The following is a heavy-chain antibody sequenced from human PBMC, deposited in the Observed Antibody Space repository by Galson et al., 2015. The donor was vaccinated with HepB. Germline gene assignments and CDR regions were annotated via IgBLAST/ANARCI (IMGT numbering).Heavy chain of an antibody. Sequence: SVKVSCKASGYRFTGYYIHWVRQAPGQGLEWMGWMNPSSGDTEYAQRFQDWVTMTRDTSINTAYLDLRRLRSDDTAVYYCAREWDAFWSGYQYWGQGTLVSVSS. CDR2: MNPSSGDT. CDR3: AREWDAFWSGYQY. CDR1: GYRFTGYY. V-gene: IGHV1-2*04. J-gene: IGHJ4*02. D-gene: IGHD3-3*01.